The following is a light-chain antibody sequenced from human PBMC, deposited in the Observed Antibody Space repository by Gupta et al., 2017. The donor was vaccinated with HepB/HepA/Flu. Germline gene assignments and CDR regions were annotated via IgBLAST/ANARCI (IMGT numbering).Light chain of an antibody. CDR2: EVS. CDR1: SSDVGTYNY. V-gene: IGLV2-8*01. J-gene: IGLJ3*02. CDR3: SSYAGSNKLV. Sequence: QSALTQPPSASGSPGQSVTISCTGTSSDVGTYNYVSWYQQHPGKAPNGWIYEVSKRPSGVPDRFSGSKSGNTESLTVSGLQAEDEADDYCSSYAGSNKLVCGGGTKL.